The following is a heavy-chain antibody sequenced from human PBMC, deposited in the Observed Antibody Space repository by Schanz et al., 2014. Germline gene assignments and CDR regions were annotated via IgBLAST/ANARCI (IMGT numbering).Heavy chain of an antibody. V-gene: IGHV3-23*01. CDR2: ISGSGAHT. CDR3: AAARGTNCYFCALDI. J-gene: IGHJ3*02. CDR1: GFAFTSNA. Sequence: EAQLLESGGGLVQPGGSLRLSCEASGFAFTSNAMTWVRQAPGKGLEWVSTISGSGAHTYHADSVRGRFTISRDNSKNILYLQMNSLRAEDTAIYFCAAARGTNCYFCALDIRGQGTMVTVSS. D-gene: IGHD2-2*01.